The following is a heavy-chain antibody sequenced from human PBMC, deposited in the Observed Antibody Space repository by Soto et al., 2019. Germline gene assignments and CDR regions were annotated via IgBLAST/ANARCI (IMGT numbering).Heavy chain of an antibody. CDR3: ARRAAAHHYYYGMDV. CDR1: GYSFTSYW. CDR2: IYPGDSDT. J-gene: IGHJ6*02. Sequence: PGESLKISRXGPGYSFTSYWLGLVRQMPGKGLEWMGIIYPGDSDTRYSPSLQGQVTISADKSISTAYLQWSSLKASDTAMYYCARRAAAHHYYYGMDVWGQGTTVTVSS. V-gene: IGHV5-51*01. D-gene: IGHD6-6*01.